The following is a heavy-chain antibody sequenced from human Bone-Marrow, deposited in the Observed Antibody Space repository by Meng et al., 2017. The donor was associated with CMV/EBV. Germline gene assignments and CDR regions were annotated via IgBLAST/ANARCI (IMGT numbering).Heavy chain of an antibody. CDR1: GGSISSSNW. CDR3: ARSPNYYDSSGYSSTQAFDY. J-gene: IGHJ4*02. CDR2: IYHSGST. V-gene: IGHV4-4*02. D-gene: IGHD3-22*01. Sequence: SETLSLTCAVSGGSISSSNWWSWVRQPPGKGLEWIGEIYHSGSTNYNPSLKSRVTISVDKSKNQFSLKLSSVTAADTAVYYCARSPNYYDSSGYSSTQAFDYWGQGTRVTVSS.